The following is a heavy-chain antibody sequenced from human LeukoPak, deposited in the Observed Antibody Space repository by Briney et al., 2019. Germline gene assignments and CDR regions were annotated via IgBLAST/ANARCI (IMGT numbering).Heavy chain of an antibody. V-gene: IGHV5-51*01. Sequence: GESLKISCKGSGYSFTSYWIGWVRQMPGKGLEWMGIIYPGDSDTRYSPSFQGQVTISADKSISTAYLQWSSLKASDTAMYYCASRPTTVTTGYYYYYMDVWGKGTTVTVSS. CDR3: ASRPTTVTTGYYYYYMDV. CDR1: GYSFTSYW. J-gene: IGHJ6*03. D-gene: IGHD4-17*01. CDR2: IYPGDSDT.